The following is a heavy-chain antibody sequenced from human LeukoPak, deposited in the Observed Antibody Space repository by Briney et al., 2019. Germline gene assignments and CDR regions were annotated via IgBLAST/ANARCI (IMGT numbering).Heavy chain of an antibody. CDR1: GFTFSSYW. D-gene: IGHD3-22*01. CDR2: INSDGSST. CDR3: AREGLIIGYYDSSGYHEFDY. Sequence: GGSLRLSCAASGFTFSSYWMHWVRQAPGKGLVWVSRINSDGSSTSYADSVKGRFTISRDNAKNTLYLQMNSLRAEDTAVYYCAREGLIIGYYDSSGYHEFDYWGQGTLVTVSS. J-gene: IGHJ4*02. V-gene: IGHV3-74*01.